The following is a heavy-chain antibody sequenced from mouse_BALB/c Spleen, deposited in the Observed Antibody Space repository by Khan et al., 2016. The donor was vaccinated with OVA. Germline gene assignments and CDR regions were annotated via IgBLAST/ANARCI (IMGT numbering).Heavy chain of an antibody. V-gene: IGHV3-2*02. CDR2: IHYSGST. CDR3: ARGRAY. Sequence: EVQLQESGPGLVKPSQSLSLTCTVTGYSITSDYAWNWIRQFPGNKLEWMGYIHYSGSTSYIPSLKSRISITRDTSKNQFFLHLNSVTSEDTATYYCARGRAYWGQGTLVTVS. J-gene: IGHJ3*01. D-gene: IGHD3-3*01. CDR1: GYSITSDYA.